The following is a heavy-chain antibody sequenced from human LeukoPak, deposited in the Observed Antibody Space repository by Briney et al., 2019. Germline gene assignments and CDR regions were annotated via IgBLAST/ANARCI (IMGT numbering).Heavy chain of an antibody. CDR1: GGSTTNYY. Sequence: PSETLSLTCTVSGGSTTNYYWSWIRQPPGKGLEWIAYVYHTGHSNYNPSLKSRVIISLDTSKNQISLRVTSVTAADTAVYYCARQGLLAWFDPWGQGTLVTVSS. J-gene: IGHJ5*02. CDR2: VYHTGHS. V-gene: IGHV4-59*08. CDR3: ARQGLLAWFDP. D-gene: IGHD2-15*01.